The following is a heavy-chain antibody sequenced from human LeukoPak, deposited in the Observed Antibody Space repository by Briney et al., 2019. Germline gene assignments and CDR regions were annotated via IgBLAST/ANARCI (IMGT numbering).Heavy chain of an antibody. CDR3: ARDPRYCSSTSCYYDAFDI. CDR1: GGSISSYY. Sequence: PSETLSLTCTVSGGSISSYYWSWIRQPAGKGLEWIGRIYTSGSTNYNPSLKSRVTMSVDTSKNQFSLKLSSVTAADTAVYYCARDPRYCSSTSCYYDAFDIWGQGTMVTVSS. J-gene: IGHJ3*02. V-gene: IGHV4-4*07. CDR2: IYTSGST. D-gene: IGHD2-2*01.